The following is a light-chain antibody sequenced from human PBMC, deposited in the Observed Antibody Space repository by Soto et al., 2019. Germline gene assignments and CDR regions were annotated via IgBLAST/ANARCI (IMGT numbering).Light chain of an antibody. V-gene: IGLV2-14*01. CDR3: SSYTTSSTPVV. Sequence: QSALTQPASVSGSPGQSITISCTGTSSDVGAYYSVSWYQHHPGKAPKLMIYEVTNRPSGISYRFSGFKSGNTASLTISGLQAEDEADYYCSSYTTSSTPVVFGGGTKLTV. CDR2: EVT. CDR1: SSDVGAYYS. J-gene: IGLJ2*01.